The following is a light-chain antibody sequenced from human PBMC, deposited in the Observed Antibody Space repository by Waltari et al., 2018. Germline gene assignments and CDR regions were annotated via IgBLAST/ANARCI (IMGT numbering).Light chain of an antibody. CDR2: QDS. CDR1: KSGDKY. CDR3: QAWDSSLVV. V-gene: IGLV3-1*01. Sequence: SYELTQPPSVSVSPGQTASITCSGDKSGDKYACWYQQKPGQSPVLVLYQDSKRPSGIPERFSGSNSGNTATLTISGTQAMDEADYYCQAWDSSLVVFGGGTKLTVL. J-gene: IGLJ2*01.